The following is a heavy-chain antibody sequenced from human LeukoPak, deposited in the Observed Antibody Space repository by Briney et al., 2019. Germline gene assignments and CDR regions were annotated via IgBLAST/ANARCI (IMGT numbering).Heavy chain of an antibody. Sequence: SETLSLTCTVSGGSISSYYWSWIRQPPGGGLEWIGYIYYSGSTNYNPSLKSRVTISVDTSKNQFSLKLSSVTAADTAVYYCARETSQKGAHYMDVWGKGTTVTISS. CDR1: GGSISSYY. V-gene: IGHV4-59*01. J-gene: IGHJ6*03. CDR2: IYYSGST. CDR3: ARETSQKGAHYMDV. D-gene: IGHD3-16*01.